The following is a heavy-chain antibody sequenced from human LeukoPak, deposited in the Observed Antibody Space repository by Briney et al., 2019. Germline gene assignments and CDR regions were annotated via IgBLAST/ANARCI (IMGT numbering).Heavy chain of an antibody. J-gene: IGHJ4*02. CDR2: FDPEDGGT. CDR1: GYTLTELS. V-gene: IGHV1-24*01. CDR3: AIPGGSSRDFDY. Sequence: GASVKVSCKVSGYTLTELSMHWVRQAPGKGLEWMGGFDPEDGGTIYAQKFQGRVTMTEDTSTDTAYMELSSLRSEDTAVYYCAIPGGSSRDFDYWGQGTLVTVSS. D-gene: IGHD6-13*01.